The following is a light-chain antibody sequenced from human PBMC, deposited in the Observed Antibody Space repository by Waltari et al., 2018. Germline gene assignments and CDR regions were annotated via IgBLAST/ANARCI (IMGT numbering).Light chain of an antibody. CDR2: EGN. CDR1: NSAVGTYNL. J-gene: IGLJ3*02. V-gene: IGLV2-23*01. Sequence: QSALIQPASVSGSPGQSITMSCTETNSAVGTYNLVSWYQQHPGKAPKRMIYEGNKLPSGVSYRFSGSKSGNPASLTISGLQAEDEADYYCSSYAGSSSPRVFGGGTKLTVL. CDR3: SSYAGSSSPRV.